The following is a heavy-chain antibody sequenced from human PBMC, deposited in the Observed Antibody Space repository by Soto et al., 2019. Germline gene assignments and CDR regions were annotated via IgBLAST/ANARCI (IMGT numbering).Heavy chain of an antibody. V-gene: IGHV3-23*01. CDR3: AKGYLGPGTPEDY. CDR1: GFTFSSYA. J-gene: IGHJ4*02. CDR2: ISGSGGST. D-gene: IGHD1-20*01. Sequence: EVQLLESGGGLVQPGGSLRFSCAASGFTFSSYAMSWVRQALGKGLEWVSAISGSGGSTYYADSVKGRFTISRDNSKNALYLQMNSLRAADTAVSYCAKGYLGPGTPEDYWGQGTLVTVSS.